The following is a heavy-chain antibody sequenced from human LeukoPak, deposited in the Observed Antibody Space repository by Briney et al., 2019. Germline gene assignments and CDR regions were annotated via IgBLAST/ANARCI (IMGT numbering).Heavy chain of an antibody. CDR2: ISGSGGST. D-gene: IGHD2-15*01. CDR1: GFIVSSNY. CDR3: AKGCGGSCYSEFDY. J-gene: IGHJ4*02. Sequence: GGSLRLSCVASGFIVSSNYMSWVRQAPGKGLECVSGISGSGGSTYYADSVKGRFTISRDNSKNTLYLQMNSLRAEDTAIYYCAKGCGGSCYSEFDYWGQGTLVTVSS. V-gene: IGHV3-23*01.